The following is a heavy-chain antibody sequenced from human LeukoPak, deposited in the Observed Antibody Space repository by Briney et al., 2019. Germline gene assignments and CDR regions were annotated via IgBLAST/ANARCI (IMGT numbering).Heavy chain of an antibody. V-gene: IGHV4-34*01. D-gene: IGHD6-13*01. J-gene: IGHJ6*03. CDR3: ARRAYSSSWYWVRENYYMDV. CDR2: INHSGST. CDR1: GGSFSGYY. Sequence: SETLSLTCAVYGGSFSGYYWSWIRQPPGKGLEWSGEINHSGSTNYNPSLKSRVTISVVPSKNQFSLQLSSVTAADTAVYYCARRAYSSSWYWVRENYYMDVWGKGTTVTISS.